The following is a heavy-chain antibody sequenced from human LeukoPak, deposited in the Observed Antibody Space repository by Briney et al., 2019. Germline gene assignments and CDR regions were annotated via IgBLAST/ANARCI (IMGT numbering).Heavy chain of an antibody. CDR3: TRGLYQLLFHYDSSGYPLDY. V-gene: IGHV3-23*01. CDR2: ISGSGGST. J-gene: IGHJ4*02. D-gene: IGHD3-22*01. CDR1: GFTFSSYA. Sequence: GGSLRLSCAASGFTFSSYAMSWVRQAPGKGLEWVSAISGSGGSTYYADSVEGRFTISRDNSKNTLYLQMNSLRAEDTAVYYCTRGLYQLLFHYDSSGYPLDYWGQGTLVTVSS.